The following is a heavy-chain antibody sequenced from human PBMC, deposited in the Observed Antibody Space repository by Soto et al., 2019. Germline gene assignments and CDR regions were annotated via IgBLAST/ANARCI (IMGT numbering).Heavy chain of an antibody. CDR1: GGSIRDTIYY. V-gene: IGHV4-39*01. D-gene: IGHD6-19*01. CDR2: IHYSGST. CDR3: ARHMRAVAAALAY. Sequence: SETLSLTCTVSGGSIRDTIYYWGWIRQPPGKGLEWIGSIHYSGSTHYNPSLKSRVTISVDPSKSQFSLNLTSVTPADTSVYYCARHMRAVAAALAYWGQGTVV. J-gene: IGHJ4*02.